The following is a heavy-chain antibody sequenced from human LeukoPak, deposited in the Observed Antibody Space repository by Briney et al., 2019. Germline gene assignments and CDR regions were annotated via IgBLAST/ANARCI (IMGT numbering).Heavy chain of an antibody. CDR2: IKQDGSEK. Sequence: GGSLRLSCAASGFTFSNYWMSWVRQAPGKGLEWVANIKQDGSEKYYVDSVKGRFTISRDNAKNSLYLQMNSLRAEDTAVYYCARGGGTMVRGVYYMDVWGKGTTVAVSS. CDR3: ARGGGTMVRGVYYMDV. J-gene: IGHJ6*03. V-gene: IGHV3-7*01. CDR1: GFTFSNYW. D-gene: IGHD3-10*01.